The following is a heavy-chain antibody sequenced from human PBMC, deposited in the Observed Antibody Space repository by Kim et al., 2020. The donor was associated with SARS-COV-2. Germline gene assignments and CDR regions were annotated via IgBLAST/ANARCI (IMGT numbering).Heavy chain of an antibody. V-gene: IGHV1-2*02. CDR1: GYTFTGYY. Sequence: ASVKVSCKASGYTFTGYYMHWLRQAPGQGLEWMGWINPNSGGTNYAQKFQGRVTMTRDTSISTAYMELSRLRSDDTAVYYCAREKTRITIFGPPGNGMDVWGQGTTVTVSS. CDR2: INPNSGGT. D-gene: IGHD3-3*01. J-gene: IGHJ6*02. CDR3: AREKTRITIFGPPGNGMDV.